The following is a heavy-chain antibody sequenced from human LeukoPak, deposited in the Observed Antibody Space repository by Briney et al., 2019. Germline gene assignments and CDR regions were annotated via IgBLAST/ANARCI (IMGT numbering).Heavy chain of an antibody. D-gene: IGHD3-10*01. J-gene: IGHJ4*02. Sequence: QAGGSLRLSCAASGFTFSSYWMSWVRQAPGKGLEWVANIKQDGSEKYYVDSVKGRFTISRDNAKNSLYLQMNSLRAEDTAVYYCARASFVVDFMVRGIPQDYWGQGTLVTVSS. V-gene: IGHV3-7*01. CDR1: GFTFSSYW. CDR3: ARASFVVDFMVRGIPQDY. CDR2: IKQDGSEK.